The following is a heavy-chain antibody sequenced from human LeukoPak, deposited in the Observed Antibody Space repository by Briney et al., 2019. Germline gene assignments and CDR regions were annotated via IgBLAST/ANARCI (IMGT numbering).Heavy chain of an antibody. CDR1: GYTFTSYG. CDR3: ARDYYGSGSYYSFDY. Sequence: GASVNVSCKASGYTFTSYGISWVRQAPGQGLEWMGWISAYNGNTNYAQKLQGRVTMTTDTSTSTAYMELRSLRSDDTAVYYCARDYYGSGSYYSFDYWGQGTLVTVSS. J-gene: IGHJ4*02. V-gene: IGHV1-18*01. CDR2: ISAYNGNT. D-gene: IGHD3-10*01.